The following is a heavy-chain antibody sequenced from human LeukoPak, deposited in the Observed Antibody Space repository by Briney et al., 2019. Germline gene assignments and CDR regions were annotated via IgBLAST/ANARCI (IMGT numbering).Heavy chain of an antibody. CDR2: IMIGGDGK. Sequence: GGSLRLSRAASGFTFSSYWMSWVRRAPRKGLEWVSTIMIGGDGKHYADSVKGRFTISRDRSESTLYLQMDDLRADDTAVYYCVRAAPQNCYPSSCSLFDKWGQGTLVTVSS. D-gene: IGHD2-2*01. J-gene: IGHJ4*02. CDR3: VRAAPQNCYPSSCSLFDK. V-gene: IGHV3-23*01. CDR1: GFTFSSYW.